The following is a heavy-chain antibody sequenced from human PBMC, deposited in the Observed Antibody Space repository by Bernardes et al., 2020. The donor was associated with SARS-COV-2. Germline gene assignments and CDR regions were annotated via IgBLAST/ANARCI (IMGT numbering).Heavy chain of an antibody. CDR3: AKDSADYGDFGDY. CDR1: GFTFSSYA. D-gene: IGHD4-17*01. V-gene: IGHV3-23*01. CDR2: ISGSGGSP. J-gene: IGHJ4*02. Sequence: GGSLRLSCAASGFTFSSYAMSWVRQAPGKGLEWVSAISGSGGSPYYADSVKGRFTISRDNSKNTLYLQMNSLRAEDTAVYYCAKDSADYGDFGDYWGQGTLVTGSS.